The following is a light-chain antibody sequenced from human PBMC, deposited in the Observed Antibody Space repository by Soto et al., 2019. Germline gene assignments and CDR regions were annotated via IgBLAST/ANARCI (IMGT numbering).Light chain of an antibody. CDR3: QQSYSTPIT. J-gene: IGKJ5*01. CDR1: QSLFYSYNNYNY. V-gene: IGKV4-1*01. CDR2: WAS. Sequence: IVMTQSPDSLAVSLGERATLNCKSSQSLFYSYNNYNYLAWYQQKPGQPPKVLIYWASTRASGVPDRFSGSGSGTDFTLTISSLQPEDFATYFCQQSYSTPITFGQGTRLEIK.